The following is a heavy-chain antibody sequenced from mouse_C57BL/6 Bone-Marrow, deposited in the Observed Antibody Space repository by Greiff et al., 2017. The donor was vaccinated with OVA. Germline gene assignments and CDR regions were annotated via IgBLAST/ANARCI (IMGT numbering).Heavy chain of an antibody. J-gene: IGHJ3*01. D-gene: IGHD2-3*01. CDR1: GYTFTSYW. Sequence: VQLQQPGAELVRPGTSVKLSCKASGYTFTSYWMHWVKQRPGQGLEWIGVIDPSDSYTNYNQKFKGKATLTVDTSSSTAYMQLSSLTSEDSAVYYCARGDGYYRFAYWGQGTLVTVSA. CDR3: ARGDGYYRFAY. CDR2: IDPSDSYT. V-gene: IGHV1-59*01.